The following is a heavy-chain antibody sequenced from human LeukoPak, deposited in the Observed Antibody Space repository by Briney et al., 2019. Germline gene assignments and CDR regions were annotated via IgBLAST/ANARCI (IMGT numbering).Heavy chain of an antibody. CDR3: AKTGGATNFGPLDP. CDR1: GFSFSDYA. V-gene: IGHV3-23*01. J-gene: IGHJ5*02. CDR2: LRNNGYTP. Sequence: PGGSLRLSCVASGFSFSDYAMTWVRQAPGKGLEWVSSLRNNGYTPYYADSVKGRFTISRDNSQNTLYLQTNSLRAEDTAVYYCAKTGGATNFGPLDPWGQGTLVHVSS. D-gene: IGHD1-26*01.